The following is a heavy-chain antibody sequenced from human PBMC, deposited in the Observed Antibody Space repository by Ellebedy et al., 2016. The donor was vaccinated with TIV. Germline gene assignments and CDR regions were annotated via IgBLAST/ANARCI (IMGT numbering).Heavy chain of an antibody. Sequence: SETLSLXCAVYGGSFSGYYWSWIRQPPGKGLEWIGEINHSGSTNYNPSLKSRVTISVDTSKNQFSLKLSSVTAADTAVYYCARADCSGGSCYPNWFDPWGQGTLVTVSS. D-gene: IGHD2-15*01. CDR1: GGSFSGYY. J-gene: IGHJ5*02. CDR3: ARADCSGGSCYPNWFDP. CDR2: INHSGST. V-gene: IGHV4-34*01.